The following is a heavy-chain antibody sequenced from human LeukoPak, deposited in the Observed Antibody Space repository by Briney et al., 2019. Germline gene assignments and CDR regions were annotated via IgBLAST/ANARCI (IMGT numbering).Heavy chain of an antibody. J-gene: IGHJ4*02. Sequence: GGSLRLSCVASGFTFSSYAMSWVRQAPGKGLEWVSGISGSGVTTYYADSVKGRFTISRDNSKNTLYLQVNSLRVEDTAIYYCAKDCSSSSCPTSDYWGQGTLVTVSS. CDR2: ISGSGVTT. V-gene: IGHV3-23*01. CDR1: GFTFSSYA. CDR3: AKDCSSSSCPTSDY. D-gene: IGHD2-2*01.